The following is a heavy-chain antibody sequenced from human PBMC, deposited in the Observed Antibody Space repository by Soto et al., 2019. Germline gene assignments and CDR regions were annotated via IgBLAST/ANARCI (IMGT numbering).Heavy chain of an antibody. CDR1: GGSISNGGYY. V-gene: IGHV4-31*03. CDR2: VYYRGGA. J-gene: IGHJ6*02. D-gene: IGHD6-6*01. CDR3: ARGGKEHISSHKFGFDV. Sequence: PSETLSLTCTVSGGSISNGGYYWTWIRQLPGKGLEWIGYVYYRGGAYYTPSLQSRVTISLDTSKTQFSMRLKSVTAADTAVYYCARGGKEHISSHKFGFDVWGQGTTVTVSS.